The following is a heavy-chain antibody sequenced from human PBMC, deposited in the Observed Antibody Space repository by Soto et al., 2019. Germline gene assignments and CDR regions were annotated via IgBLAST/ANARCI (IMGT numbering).Heavy chain of an antibody. D-gene: IGHD1-7*01. CDR3: AKDPTKLELWTTGGPLDY. J-gene: IGHJ4*02. CDR2: ISGSGGST. CDR1: GFTFSSYA. Sequence: GGSLRLSCAASGFTFSSYAMSWVRQAPGKGLEWVSAISGSGGSTYYADSVKGRFTISRDNSKNTLYLQMNSLRAEDTAVYYCAKDPTKLELWTTGGPLDYWGQGTLVTVSS. V-gene: IGHV3-23*01.